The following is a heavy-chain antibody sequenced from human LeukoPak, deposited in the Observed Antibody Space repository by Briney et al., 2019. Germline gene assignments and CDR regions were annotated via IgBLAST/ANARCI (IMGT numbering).Heavy chain of an antibody. CDR3: ARESRGIAAAANWFDP. Sequence: SETLSLTCTVSGGSISSYYWSWIRQPPGKGLEWIGYIYYSGSTNYNPSLKSRVTISVDTSKNQFSLKLSSVTAADTAVYYCARESRGIAAAANWFDPWGQGTLATVSS. J-gene: IGHJ5*02. D-gene: IGHD6-13*01. CDR1: GGSISSYY. V-gene: IGHV4-59*01. CDR2: IYYSGST.